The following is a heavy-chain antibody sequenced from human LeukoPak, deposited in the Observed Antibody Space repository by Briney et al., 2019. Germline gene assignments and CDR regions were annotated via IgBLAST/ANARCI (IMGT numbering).Heavy chain of an antibody. V-gene: IGHV3-74*03. CDR2: INSDVSTT. CDR3: AKEGRGDWNYGNDYFDY. Sequence: GSLRLSCAASGFTFSIYWMHWVRQAPGKGLVWVSRINSDVSTTTYVDSVKGRFTISRDNSKNTLYLQMNSLRAEDTAVYYCAKEGRGDWNYGNDYFDYWGQGTLVTVSS. D-gene: IGHD1-7*01. J-gene: IGHJ4*02. CDR1: GFTFSIYW.